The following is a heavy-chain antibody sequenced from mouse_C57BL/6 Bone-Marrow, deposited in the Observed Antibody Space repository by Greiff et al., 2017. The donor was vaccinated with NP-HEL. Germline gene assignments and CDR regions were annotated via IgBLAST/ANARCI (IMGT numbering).Heavy chain of an antibody. CDR1: GFTFSSYG. D-gene: IGHD1-1*01. J-gene: IGHJ2*01. V-gene: IGHV5-6*01. CDR2: ISSGGSYT. Sequence: DVQLVESGGDLVKPGGSLKLSCAASGFTFSSYGMSWVRQTPDKRLEWVATISSGGSYTYYPDSVKGRFTISRDNAKNTLYLQMSSLKSEDTAMYYCASTVVAFDYWGQGTTLTVSS. CDR3: ASTVVAFDY.